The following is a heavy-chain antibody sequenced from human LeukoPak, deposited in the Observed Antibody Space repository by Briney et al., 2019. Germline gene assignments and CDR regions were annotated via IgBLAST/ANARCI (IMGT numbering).Heavy chain of an antibody. CDR1: GFTFSSYA. V-gene: IGHV3-23*01. CDR3: AKGSYYDSSGSFYFDY. CDR2: ISGSGDNT. J-gene: IGHJ4*02. Sequence: GGSLRLSCAASGFTFSSYALSWVRQAPGKGLEWVSGISGSGDNTYYADSVKGRFTISRDNSKNTLYVQVNSLGTEDTAAYYCAKGSYYDSSGSFYFDYWGQGTLVTVSS. D-gene: IGHD3-22*01.